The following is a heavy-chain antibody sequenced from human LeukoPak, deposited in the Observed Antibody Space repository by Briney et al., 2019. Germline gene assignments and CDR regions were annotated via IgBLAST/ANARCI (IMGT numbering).Heavy chain of an antibody. Sequence: PSETLSPTCTVSGGSISSYYWSWIRQPPGKGLEWIGYIYYSGSTNYNPSLKSRVTISVDTSKNQFSLKLSSVTAADTAVYYCARASVTYYYYYYMDVWGKGTTVTVSS. CDR2: IYYSGST. J-gene: IGHJ6*03. D-gene: IGHD4-11*01. V-gene: IGHV4-59*01. CDR3: ARASVTYYYYYYMDV. CDR1: GGSISSYY.